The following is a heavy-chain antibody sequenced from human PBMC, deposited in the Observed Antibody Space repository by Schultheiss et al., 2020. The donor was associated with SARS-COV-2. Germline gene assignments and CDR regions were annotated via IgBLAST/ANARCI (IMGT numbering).Heavy chain of an antibody. CDR2: ISAYNGNT. Sequence: ASVKVSCKASGYTFTSYGISWVRQAPGQGLEWMGWISAYNGNTNYAQKLQGRVTMTTDTSTSTAYMELRSLRSDDTAVYYCAREHYDILTHMGYYYYYMDVWGKGTTVTVSS. J-gene: IGHJ6*03. V-gene: IGHV1-18*01. CDR1: GYTFTSYG. CDR3: AREHYDILTHMGYYYYYMDV. D-gene: IGHD3-9*01.